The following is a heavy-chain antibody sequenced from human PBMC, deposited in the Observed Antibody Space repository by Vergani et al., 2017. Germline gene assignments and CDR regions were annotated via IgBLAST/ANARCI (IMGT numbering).Heavy chain of an antibody. CDR1: GGSLSGYF. CDR3: ASRRPRLNLESKSNAETFDS. CDR2: ITAIGSA. Sequence: QVHLQQRGAGVLKPSETLSLTCGVTGGSLSGYFWSWIRQSPGRGLEWRGEITAIGSAKYSPSATSRVTISVDTSRGEFTLTVTSVTAADTGLYFCASRRPRLNLESKSNAETFDSWGQGTLVTVSS. J-gene: IGHJ4*02. D-gene: IGHD3-3*01. V-gene: IGHV4-34*02.